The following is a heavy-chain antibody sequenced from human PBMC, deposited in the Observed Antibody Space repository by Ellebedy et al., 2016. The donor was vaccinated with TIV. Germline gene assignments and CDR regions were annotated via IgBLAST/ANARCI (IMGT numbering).Heavy chain of an antibody. CDR1: GGSISSTSYY. CDR2: IYYSGST. D-gene: IGHD3-10*01. CDR3: ARGRTRWFGGWFDP. Sequence: SETLSLXCTVSGGSISSTSYYWGWIRQPPGKGLEWIGTIYYSGSTYYNPSLKSRVTISVDTSKNQFSLKLSSVTAADTAVYYCARGRTRWFGGWFDPWGQGTLVTVSS. V-gene: IGHV4-39*01. J-gene: IGHJ5*02.